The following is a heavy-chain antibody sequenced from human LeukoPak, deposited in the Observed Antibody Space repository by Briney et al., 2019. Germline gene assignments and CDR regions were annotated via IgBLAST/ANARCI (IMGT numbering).Heavy chain of an antibody. CDR3: ARILGYCSSTSCPSVAFDI. CDR2: INHSGST. V-gene: IGHV4-34*01. CDR1: GGSFSGYY. D-gene: IGHD2-2*01. J-gene: IGHJ3*02. Sequence: SETLSLTCAVYGGSFSGYYWSWIRQPPGKGLEWIGEINHSGSTNYNPSLTSRGTISVDTSENQFSLKLSSVTAADTAVYYCARILGYCSSTSCPSVAFDIWGQGTMVTVSS.